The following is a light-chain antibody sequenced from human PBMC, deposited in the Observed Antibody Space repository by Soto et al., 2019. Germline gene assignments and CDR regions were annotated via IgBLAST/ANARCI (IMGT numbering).Light chain of an antibody. Sequence: QSALTQPASVSGSPAQSITISCTGTSSDVGGYNSVSWYQHHPGKAPTLIIYEVSYWPPGASNRYSGSKSGNTASLTISGLQADDEADYYCCSYTSTSTHVFGTGTKVTVL. V-gene: IGLV2-14*01. CDR1: SSDVGGYNS. CDR2: EVS. J-gene: IGLJ1*01. CDR3: CSYTSTSTHV.